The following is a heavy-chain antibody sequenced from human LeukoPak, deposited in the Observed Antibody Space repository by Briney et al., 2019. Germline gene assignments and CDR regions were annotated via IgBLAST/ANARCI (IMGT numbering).Heavy chain of an antibody. J-gene: IGHJ4*02. CDR1: GYTLTDYY. Sequence: ASVKVSCKASGYTLTDYYIHGVPQAPGQGLEWMGCINPDTGGTKYAQKFQGRVTMTRDTSITTAYMELSRLRSDDTAVYFCAKDASPWIQLWFDYWGQGTLVTVSS. CDR2: INPDTGGT. D-gene: IGHD5-18*01. V-gene: IGHV1-2*02. CDR3: AKDASPWIQLWFDY.